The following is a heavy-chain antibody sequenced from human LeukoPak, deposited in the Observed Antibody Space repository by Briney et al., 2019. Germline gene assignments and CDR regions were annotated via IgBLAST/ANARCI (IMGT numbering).Heavy chain of an antibody. J-gene: IGHJ4*02. D-gene: IGHD3-22*01. V-gene: IGHV3-64D*09. CDR2: ISSNGGST. Sequence: GGSLRLSCAASGFTVSTNYMTWVRQAPGKGLEYVSAISSNGGSTYYADSVKGRFTISRDNSKNTLYLQMSSLRAEDTAVYYCVKDHDYYDSSGYYPLFDYWGQGTLVTVSS. CDR1: GFTVSTNY. CDR3: VKDHDYYDSSGYYPLFDY.